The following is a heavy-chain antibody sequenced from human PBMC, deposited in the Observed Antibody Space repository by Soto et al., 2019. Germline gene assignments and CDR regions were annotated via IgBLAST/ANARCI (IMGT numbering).Heavy chain of an antibody. CDR3: ARDGYYYDSSGYYLDAFDI. J-gene: IGHJ3*02. V-gene: IGHV1-46*01. CDR2: IYPGGVNT. D-gene: IGHD3-22*01. CDR1: GYSFTSHY. Sequence: GASVKVSCKAIGYSFTSHYMHWVRQAPGQGLEWMGTIYPGGVNTNYAQKLQGRVTMTTDTSTSTAYMELRSLRSDDTAVYYCARDGYYYDSSGYYLDAFDIWGQGTMVTVSS.